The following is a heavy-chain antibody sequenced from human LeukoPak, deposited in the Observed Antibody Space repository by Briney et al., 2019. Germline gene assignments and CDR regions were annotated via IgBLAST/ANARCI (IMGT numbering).Heavy chain of an antibody. CDR3: AREKGIVGATGRGYAFDI. D-gene: IGHD1-26*01. Sequence: ASVKVSCKASGYTFTSYYMHWVRQAPGQGLEWMGIINPSGGSTSYAQKFQGRVTMTRDMSTSTVYMELSSLRSEDTAVYYCAREKGIVGATGRGYAFDIWGQGTMVTVSS. J-gene: IGHJ3*02. CDR1: GYTFTSYY. V-gene: IGHV1-46*01. CDR2: INPSGGST.